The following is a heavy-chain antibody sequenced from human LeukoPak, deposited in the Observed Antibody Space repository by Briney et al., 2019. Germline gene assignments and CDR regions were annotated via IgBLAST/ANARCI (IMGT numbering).Heavy chain of an antibody. V-gene: IGHV3-15*01. D-gene: IGHD3-22*01. Sequence: PGGTLRLSCAASGFTFSSYGMSWVRQAPGKGLEWVGRIKSKTDGGTTDYAAPVKGRFTISRDDSKNTLYLQMNSLKTEDTAVYYCTTDLYDSPDPFPDYWGQGTLVTVSS. CDR3: TTDLYDSPDPFPDY. CDR2: IKSKTDGGTT. J-gene: IGHJ4*02. CDR1: GFTFSSYG.